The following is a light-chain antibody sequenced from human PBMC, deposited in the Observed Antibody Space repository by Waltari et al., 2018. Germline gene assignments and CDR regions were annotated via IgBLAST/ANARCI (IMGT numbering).Light chain of an antibody. J-gene: IGKJ3*01. CDR3: QQYFITPFT. CDR1: QSIMYSSNNKNF. CDR2: WAS. V-gene: IGKV4-1*01. Sequence: DIVMSQSPDSLAVSLGERATINCRSSQSIMYSSNNKNFLAWYQQKPGQSPKFLIYWASARQSGVPGRFTGSWSGTDFTLTITSVQPEDVAIYYCQQYFITPFTFGPGTKVEIK.